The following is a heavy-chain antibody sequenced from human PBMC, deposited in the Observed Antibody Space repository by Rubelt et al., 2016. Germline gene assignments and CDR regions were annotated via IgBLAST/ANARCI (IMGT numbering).Heavy chain of an antibody. CDR1: GGSFLGYY. Sequence: QVQLQQWGAGLLKPSETLSLTCAVYGGSFLGYYWGWIRQPPGKGLEWIGEIHHSGSTNYNPSLKSRVTMSVDTSKNQVSVKVSSVTAADTAVYYGARIDCSSTSCYFVDPWGQGTLVTVSS. J-gene: IGHJ5*02. CDR2: IHHSGST. CDR3: ARIDCSSTSCYFVDP. V-gene: IGHV4-34*01. D-gene: IGHD2-2*01.